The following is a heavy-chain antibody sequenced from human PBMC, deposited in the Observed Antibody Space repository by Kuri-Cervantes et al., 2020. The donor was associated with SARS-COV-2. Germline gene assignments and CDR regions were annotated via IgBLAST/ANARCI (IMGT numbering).Heavy chain of an antibody. CDR3: ATSPLNVLRFLEWLLPYDY. D-gene: IGHD3-3*01. V-gene: IGHV1-2*02. Sequence: ASVKVSCKASGYTFTGYYMHWARQAPGQGLEWMGWINPNSGGTNYAQKSQGRVTMTRDTSISTAYMELSRLRSDDTAVYYCATSPLNVLRFLEWLLPYDYWGQGTLVTVSS. CDR1: GYTFTGYY. CDR2: INPNSGGT. J-gene: IGHJ4*02.